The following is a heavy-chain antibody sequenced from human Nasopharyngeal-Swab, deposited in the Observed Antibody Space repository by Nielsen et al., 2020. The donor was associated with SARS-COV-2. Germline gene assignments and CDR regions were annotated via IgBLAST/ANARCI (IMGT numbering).Heavy chain of an antibody. V-gene: IGHV1-69*13. CDR1: GGTFSSYA. Sequence: SVKVSCKASGGTFSSYAISWVRQAPGQGLEWMGGIIPIFGTANYAQKFQGRVTITADESTSTAYMEPSSLRSEDTAVYYCARSSGWYVTLDYWGQGTLVTVSS. J-gene: IGHJ4*02. CDR3: ARSSGWYVTLDY. D-gene: IGHD6-19*01. CDR2: IIPIFGTA.